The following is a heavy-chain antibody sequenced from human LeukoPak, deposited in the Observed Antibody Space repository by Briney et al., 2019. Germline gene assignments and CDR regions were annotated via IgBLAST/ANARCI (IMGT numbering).Heavy chain of an antibody. V-gene: IGHV1-18*01. CDR2: ISAYNGNT. CDR1: GYTFTSYG. CDR3: ARLRVDTAMVDYYYGMDV. J-gene: IGHJ6*02. Sequence: ASVKVSCKASGYTFTSYGISWVRQAPGQGLEWMGWISAYNGNTNYAQKLQGRVTMTTDTSTSTAYMELRSLRSDDTAVYYCARLRVDTAMVDYYYGMDVWGQGTTVTVSS. D-gene: IGHD5-18*01.